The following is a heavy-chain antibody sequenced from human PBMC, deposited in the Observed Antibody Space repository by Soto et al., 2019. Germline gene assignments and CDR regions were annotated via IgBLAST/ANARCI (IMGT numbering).Heavy chain of an antibody. CDR3: ARGTGRVYQLMY. Sequence: QVPLVQSGAEIKRPGSSVKISCEGSGATFNMYAIAWVRQAPGQGLEWMGGLVPMFGSPKYASNSEGRVTSTADESTSTSYLEIRSLKYEDTAMYYCARGTGRVYQLMYWCQGTLLTV. CDR1: GATFNMYA. CDR2: LVPMFGSP. V-gene: IGHV1-69*01. J-gene: IGHJ4*02. D-gene: IGHD2-8*01.